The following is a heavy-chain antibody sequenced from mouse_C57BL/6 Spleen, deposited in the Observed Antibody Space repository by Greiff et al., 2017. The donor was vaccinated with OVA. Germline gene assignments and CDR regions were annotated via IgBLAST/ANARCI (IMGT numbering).Heavy chain of an antibody. CDR2: ISNGGAST. CDR3: ARQSYQGYFDV. D-gene: IGHD2-10*01. J-gene: IGHJ1*03. CDR1: GFTFSDYY. Sequence: EVKLVESGGGLVQPGGSLKLSCAASGFTFSDYYMYWVRQTPEKRLEWVAYISNGGASTYYPDTVKGRFTISRDNAKNTLYLQMSRLKSEDTAMYYCARQSYQGYFDVWGTGTTVTVSS. V-gene: IGHV5-12*01.